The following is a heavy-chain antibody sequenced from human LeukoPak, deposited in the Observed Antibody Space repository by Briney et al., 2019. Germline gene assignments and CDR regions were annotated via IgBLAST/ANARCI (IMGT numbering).Heavy chain of an antibody. CDR2: IKPNSGDT. J-gene: IGHJ5*02. D-gene: IGHD3-10*01. CDR3: ATNILVRDIINWFDP. CDR1: GYSFADYY. Sequence: ASVKVSCKASGYSFADYYMHWVRQAPGQGLEWMGWIKPNSGDTRSAQKFQGRVTMTRDKSISTAYMELSSLRYDDTAVYYCATNILVRDIINWFDPWGQGTLVTVSS. V-gene: IGHV1-2*02.